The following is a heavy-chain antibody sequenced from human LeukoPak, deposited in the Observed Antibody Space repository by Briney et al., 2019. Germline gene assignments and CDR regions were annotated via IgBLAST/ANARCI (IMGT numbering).Heavy chain of an antibody. V-gene: IGHV1-46*02. CDR3: ARDFSWSVDY. D-gene: IGHD6-13*01. J-gene: IGHJ4*02. Sequence: GASVKVSCTASGDILNSYHIHWVRQAPGQGLEWMGIIKHSGGSTTYAQKFQGRLTMTRDTSTGTANMELSSLTSEDTAVYYCARDFSWSVDYWGQGALVTVSS. CDR2: IKHSGGST. CDR1: GDILNSYH.